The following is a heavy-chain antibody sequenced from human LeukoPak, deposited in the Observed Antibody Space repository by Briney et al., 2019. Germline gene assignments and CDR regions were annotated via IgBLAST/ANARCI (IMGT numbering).Heavy chain of an antibody. CDR1: GGSIISSNYY. J-gene: IGHJ4*02. CDR3: ARDNYYFDY. Sequence: SETLSLTCTVSGGSIISSNYYWGWIRQPPGKGLEWIGSIYYSGSAYYNPSLKSRITMSVDTSKNQFSLKLSSVTAADTAVYYCARDNYYFDYWGQGTLVTVSS. V-gene: IGHV4-39*02. CDR2: IYYSGSA.